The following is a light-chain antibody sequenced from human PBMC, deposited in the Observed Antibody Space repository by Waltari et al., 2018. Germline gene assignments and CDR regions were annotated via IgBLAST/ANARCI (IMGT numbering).Light chain of an antibody. Sequence: QSALTQPASVSGSPGNSITISCTGTSSDVGGYNSLSWYQQHPGKAPKLMIYEVSNRPSGVSNRFPGSMSGNTASLTISGLQAEDEADYYCSSYTTTSGVFGGGTKLTVL. CDR3: SSYTTTSGV. CDR1: SSDVGGYNS. CDR2: EVS. J-gene: IGLJ3*02. V-gene: IGLV2-14*01.